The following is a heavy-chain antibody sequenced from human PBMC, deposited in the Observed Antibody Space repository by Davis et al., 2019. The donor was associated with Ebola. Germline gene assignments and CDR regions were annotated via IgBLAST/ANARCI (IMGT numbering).Heavy chain of an antibody. V-gene: IGHV1-8*01. J-gene: IGHJ6*04. CDR3: VGGVAAKSVGSVDV. CDR1: GYTFTSYD. Sequence: ASVKVSCKASGYTFTSYDINWVRQATGQGLEWMGWMNPNSGNTGYAQKFQGRVTITADESTSTAYMELSSLRSEDTAVYYCVGGVAAKSVGSVDVWGKGTTVTVSS. D-gene: IGHD2-15*01. CDR2: MNPNSGNT.